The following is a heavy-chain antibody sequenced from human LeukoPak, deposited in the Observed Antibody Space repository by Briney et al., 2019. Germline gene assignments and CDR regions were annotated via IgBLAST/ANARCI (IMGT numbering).Heavy chain of an antibody. CDR3: ARGATIFGVVTEEYFQH. CDR2: ISGSGGST. D-gene: IGHD3-3*01. J-gene: IGHJ1*01. CDR1: RFTFSSYA. Sequence: GGSLRLSCAASRFTFSSYAMSWVRQAPGKGLEWVSTISGSGGSTYYADSVKGRFTISRDNSKNTLYLQINSLRAEDTAVYYCARGATIFGVVTEEYFQHWGQGTLVTVPS. V-gene: IGHV3-23*01.